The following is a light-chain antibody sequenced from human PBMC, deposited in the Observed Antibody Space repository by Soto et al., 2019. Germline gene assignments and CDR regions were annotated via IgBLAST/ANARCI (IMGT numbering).Light chain of an antibody. CDR3: ASWDDGLNGVL. V-gene: IGLV1-44*01. CDR2: SSD. Sequence: QSVLTQPPSASGTPGQRVTISCSGSRSNIGSNTVNWYQQLPGTAPKLLIYSSDLRPSGVPDRFSGSQSGTSASLAISGLQSEYEADYYCASWDDGLNGVLFGGGTQLTVL. J-gene: IGLJ2*01. CDR1: RSNIGSNT.